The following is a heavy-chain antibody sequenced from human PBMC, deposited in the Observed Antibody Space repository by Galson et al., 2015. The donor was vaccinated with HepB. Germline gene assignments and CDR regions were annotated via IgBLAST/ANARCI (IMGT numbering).Heavy chain of an antibody. CDR2: INSDGSST. CDR3: ASATITMVRGVIDAYYYGMDV. CDR1: GFTFSGYW. J-gene: IGHJ6*02. D-gene: IGHD3-10*01. Sequence: SLRLSCAASGFTFSGYWMHWVRQAPGKGLVWVSRINSDGSSTSYADSVKGRFTISRDNAKNTLCLQMNSLRAEDTAVYYCASATITMVRGVIDAYYYGMDVCVQGTTVTVPS. V-gene: IGHV3-74*01.